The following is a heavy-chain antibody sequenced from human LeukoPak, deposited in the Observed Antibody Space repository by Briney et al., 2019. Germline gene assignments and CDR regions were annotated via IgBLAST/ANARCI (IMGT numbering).Heavy chain of an antibody. J-gene: IGHJ4*02. CDR3: ANEVRPNDY. CDR2: IDISGGST. Sequence: GGSLTLFCAASGFVFSSHAMCWVRQATGKGLEGVSSIDISGGSTYYADSAEGRFTISRDNSKNTLYLQMNGLRVEDTALYYCANEVRPNDYWGQGTLVTVSS. CDR1: GFVFSSHA. V-gene: IGHV3-23*01. D-gene: IGHD1-1*01.